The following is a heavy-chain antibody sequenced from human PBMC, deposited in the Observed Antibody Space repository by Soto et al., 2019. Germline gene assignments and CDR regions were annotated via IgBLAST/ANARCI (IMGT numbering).Heavy chain of an antibody. CDR1: GFTFSDYY. CDR3: ARDELTSGLEYDFWSGPPAYYYYMEV. J-gene: IGHJ6*03. CDR2: ISSSGSTI. D-gene: IGHD3-3*01. Sequence: PGGSLRLSCAACGFTFSDYYMSWIRQAPGKGLEWVSYISSSGSTIHYADSVKARFTISRDNAKNSLYLQMNSLRAEDTAVYYCARDELTSGLEYDFWSGPPAYYYYMEVWGKGTTVTVSS. V-gene: IGHV3-11*01.